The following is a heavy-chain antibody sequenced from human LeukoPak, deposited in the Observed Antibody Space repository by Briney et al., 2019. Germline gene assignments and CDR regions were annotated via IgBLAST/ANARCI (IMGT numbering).Heavy chain of an antibody. D-gene: IGHD1-20*01. CDR1: GFTFSSYA. CDR2: ISSDGSNK. CDR3: ARGYNWNRLDY. Sequence: GRSLRLSCAASGFTFSSYAMHWVRQAPGKGLEWVAVISSDGSNKYYADSVKGRFTISRDNSKNTLYLQMNSLRAEDTAVYYCARGYNWNRLDYWGQGTLVTVSS. V-gene: IGHV3-30-3*01. J-gene: IGHJ4*02.